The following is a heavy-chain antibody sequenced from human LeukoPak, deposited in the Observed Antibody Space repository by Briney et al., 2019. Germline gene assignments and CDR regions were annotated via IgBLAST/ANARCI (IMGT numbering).Heavy chain of an antibody. Sequence: PGGPLRLSCAASGFTFSSYAMSWVRQAPGKGLEWVSGISASGGSTYYADSVKGRFTISRDSSKNTLYLQMNSLRAEDTAVYYCAKAFTVTRVYNCLDPWGQGTLVTVSS. CDR2: ISASGGST. V-gene: IGHV3-23*01. J-gene: IGHJ5*02. CDR3: AKAFTVTRVYNCLDP. CDR1: GFTFSSYA. D-gene: IGHD4-17*01.